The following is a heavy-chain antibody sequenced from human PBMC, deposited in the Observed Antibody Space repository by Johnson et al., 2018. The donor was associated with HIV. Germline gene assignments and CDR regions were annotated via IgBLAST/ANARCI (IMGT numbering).Heavy chain of an antibody. J-gene: IGHJ3*01. CDR3: AKGGMTTVTAGAFDF. D-gene: IGHD4-17*01. CDR2: ISGSGGST. V-gene: IGHV3-23*04. CDR1: GFTFSNYA. Sequence: VQLVESGGGLVQPGGSLRLSCAASGFTFSNYAMGWVRQAPRKGLEWVSVISGSGGSTYYADSVKGRFTISRDNSKNPLYLQMKSLRAEDTAVYYWAKGGMTTVTAGAFDFWGQGTMVTVSS.